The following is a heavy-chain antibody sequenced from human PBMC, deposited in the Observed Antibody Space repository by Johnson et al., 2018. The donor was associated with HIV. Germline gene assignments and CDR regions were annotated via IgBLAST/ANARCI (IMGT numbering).Heavy chain of an antibody. CDR1: GLTISDNY. D-gene: IGHD2-21*02. J-gene: IGHJ3*02. V-gene: IGHV3-66*01. CDR3: ARGGGAYCGGDCLRTFDI. Sequence: VQLVESGGGLVQPGGSLRLSCAASGLTISDNYMSWVRQAPGKGLEWVAVLYSGGDIYYADSVTGRFIIHRDNSKSTLYLQLNSLRAEDTGLYYWARGGGAYCGGDCLRTFDIWGQGTMVTVSP. CDR2: LYSGGDI.